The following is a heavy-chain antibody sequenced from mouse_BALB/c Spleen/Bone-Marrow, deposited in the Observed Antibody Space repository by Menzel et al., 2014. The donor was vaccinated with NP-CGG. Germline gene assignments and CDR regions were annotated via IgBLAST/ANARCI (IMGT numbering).Heavy chain of an antibody. J-gene: IGHJ3*01. Sequence: VQLQQSGPELVKPGASVKMSCKASGYTFTSYVMHWVKQTPGQGLEWIGYINPYNDGTKYNEKFKGKATLTSDKSSSTAYMELSSLTSEDSAVYYCARSGRYDGFAYWGQGTLVTVSA. CDR3: ARSGRYDGFAY. CDR2: INPYNDGT. D-gene: IGHD1-1*01. CDR1: GYTFTSYV. V-gene: IGHV1-14*01.